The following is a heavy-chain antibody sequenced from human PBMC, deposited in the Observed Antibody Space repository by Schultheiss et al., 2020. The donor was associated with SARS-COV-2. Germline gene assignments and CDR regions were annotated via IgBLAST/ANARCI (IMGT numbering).Heavy chain of an antibody. J-gene: IGHJ6*03. D-gene: IGHD2-2*01. Sequence: GSLRLSCTVSGGSISSSSYYWSWIRQPPGKGLEWIGYIYYSGSTNYNPSLKSRVTISVDTSKNQFSLKLSSVTAADTAVYYCARLYFYCSSTSCYFYMDVWGKGTTVTVSS. CDR3: ARLYFYCSSTSCYFYMDV. V-gene: IGHV4-61*01. CDR2: IYYSGST. CDR1: GGSISSSSYY.